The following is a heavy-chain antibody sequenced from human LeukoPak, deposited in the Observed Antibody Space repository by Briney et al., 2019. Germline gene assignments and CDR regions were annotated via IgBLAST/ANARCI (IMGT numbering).Heavy chain of an antibody. CDR2: IYYNGRT. Sequence: SQTLSLTCTVSGGSISSSTYYWGWIRQPPGKGLEWIGSIYYNGRTYYSPSLKSRVTISIDTSNQFSLRLDSMTAADTAVYYCVRDPKSAVAADWFDPWGQGTLVTVSS. CDR3: VRDPKSAVAADWFDP. V-gene: IGHV4-39*07. CDR1: GGSISSSTYY. J-gene: IGHJ5*02. D-gene: IGHD6-19*01.